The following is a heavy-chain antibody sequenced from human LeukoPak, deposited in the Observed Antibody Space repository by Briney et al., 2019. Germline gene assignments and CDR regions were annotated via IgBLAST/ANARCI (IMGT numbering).Heavy chain of an antibody. CDR2: AKYDGSTT. CDR1: GFTFGGYW. J-gene: IGHJ4*02. D-gene: IGHD2-2*01. V-gene: IGHV3-74*01. Sequence: PAGSLRLSCSASGFTFGGYWRDWVRQAQGNGRVWVSRAKYDGSTTIYADYVKGRLTISRDNPKNSMYLQMNSLRAEDTAVYYCARRGYCSSTSCSYYFDYWGQGTLVTVSS. CDR3: ARRGYCSSTSCSYYFDY.